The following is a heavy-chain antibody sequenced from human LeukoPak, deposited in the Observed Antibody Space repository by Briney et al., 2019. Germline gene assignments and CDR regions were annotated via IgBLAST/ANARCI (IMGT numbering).Heavy chain of an antibody. CDR1: GGSISSGGYY. Sequence: SQTLSLTCTVSGGSISSGGYYWSWIRQHPGKGLEWIGYIYYSGSTYYNPTLRSRVTISIDTSKNQFSLKLTSVTAADTAVYYCARGSNWNYGPPFDYWGQGTLVTVSS. D-gene: IGHD1-7*01. CDR2: IYYSGST. V-gene: IGHV4-31*03. J-gene: IGHJ4*02. CDR3: ARGSNWNYGPPFDY.